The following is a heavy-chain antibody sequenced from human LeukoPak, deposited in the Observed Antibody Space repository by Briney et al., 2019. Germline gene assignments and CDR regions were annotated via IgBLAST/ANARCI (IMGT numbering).Heavy chain of an antibody. Sequence: SETLSLSCTVSGGSLTSHNYYWGWIRQPPGKPLEWLGTIYHTGVTFRNSSLNSRLTVSLDTSQNHFSLRLRSVTAADTAVYYCARGPGPLQQERLEAFDIWGLGTVVTVSS. CDR3: ARGPGPLQQERLEAFDI. J-gene: IGHJ3*02. V-gene: IGHV4-39*07. CDR1: GGSLTSHNYY. CDR2: IYHTGVT. D-gene: IGHD1-1*01.